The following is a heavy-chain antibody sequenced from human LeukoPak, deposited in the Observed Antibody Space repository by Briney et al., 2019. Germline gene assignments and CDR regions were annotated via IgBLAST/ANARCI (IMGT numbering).Heavy chain of an antibody. Sequence: ASVKVSCKASGYTFTGYYVQWARLAPGQGPEWLGRINPNRGDTRYSKKFQGRVTLTSDTSITTAYMELSSLRSDDTAVYYCARGSSHEEDAFDVWGQGTMVTVSS. CDR3: ARGSSHEEDAFDV. CDR1: GYTFTGYY. V-gene: IGHV1-2*06. D-gene: IGHD6-13*01. J-gene: IGHJ3*01. CDR2: INPNRGDT.